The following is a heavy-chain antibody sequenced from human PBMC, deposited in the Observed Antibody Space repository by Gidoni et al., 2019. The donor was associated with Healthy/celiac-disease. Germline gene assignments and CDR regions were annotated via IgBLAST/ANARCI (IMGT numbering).Heavy chain of an antibody. Sequence: EVQLVESGGGLVKPGGSMRLSCAASGFTFSTYSMNWVRQAPGKGLEWVSSISSSSTYISYADSVKGRFTISRDNAKNSLYLQMNSLRADDTAVYYCAAGLEQLWLIPPLDYWGQGTLVTVSS. D-gene: IGHD5-18*01. CDR2: ISSSSTYI. CDR1: GFTFSTYS. CDR3: AAGLEQLWLIPPLDY. J-gene: IGHJ4*02. V-gene: IGHV3-21*01.